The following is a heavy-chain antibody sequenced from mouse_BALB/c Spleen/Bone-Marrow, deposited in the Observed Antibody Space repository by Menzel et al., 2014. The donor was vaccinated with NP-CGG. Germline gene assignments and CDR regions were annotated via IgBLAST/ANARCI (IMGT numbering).Heavy chain of an antibody. CDR3: ARLYDYGWFAY. D-gene: IGHD2-4*01. CDR2: INPDSRTI. V-gene: IGHV4-1*02. Sequence: EVKLLESGGGLAQPGRSLKLSCEASGFDFSRYWMSWVRQAPGKGLEWIGEINPDSRTINYSPSLKDKFIISRDNANNTLYLQMSKVRSEDTALYYCARLYDYGWFAYWGQGTLVTVSS. CDR1: GFDFSRYW. J-gene: IGHJ3*01.